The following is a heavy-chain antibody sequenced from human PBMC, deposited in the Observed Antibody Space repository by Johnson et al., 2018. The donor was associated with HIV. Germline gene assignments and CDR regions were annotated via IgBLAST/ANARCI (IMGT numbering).Heavy chain of an antibody. V-gene: IGHV3-30*02. Sequence: QVQLVESGGGVVQTGGSLRLSCAESGFTFSTYAMHWVRQAPGKGLEWVAFIRSNGNNKEYADSVKGRFTISRDNSKNTLYLQMNSLRIEDTAVYYCANTYSSGYHRDAFDIWGQGTMVTVSS. D-gene: IGHD3-22*01. J-gene: IGHJ3*02. CDR1: GFTFSTYA. CDR3: ANTYSSGYHRDAFDI. CDR2: IRSNGNNK.